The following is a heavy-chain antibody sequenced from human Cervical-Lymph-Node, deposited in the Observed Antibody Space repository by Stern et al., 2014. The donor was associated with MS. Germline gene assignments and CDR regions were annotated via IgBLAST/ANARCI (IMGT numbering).Heavy chain of an antibody. CDR3: AKDPPGLYRPVDS. J-gene: IGHJ4*02. Sequence: EVHLVESGGAVIQPGGTLRLSCVGSGFHFTSHAMTWVRQAPGKGLECVSVISNFGTSTYYADSVKGRFTISRDNSNNTLFLQMAGLRAEDTAVYFCAKDPPGLYRPVDSWGQGTLVIVSS. CDR2: ISNFGTST. CDR1: GFHFTSHA. D-gene: IGHD4-11*01. V-gene: IGHV3-23*04.